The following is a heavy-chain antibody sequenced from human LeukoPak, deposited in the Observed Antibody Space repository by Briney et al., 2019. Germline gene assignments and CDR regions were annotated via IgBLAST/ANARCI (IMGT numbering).Heavy chain of an antibody. CDR3: AREFTSGSYYDY. D-gene: IGHD1-26*01. CDR1: GLTFSSYS. J-gene: IGHJ4*02. Sequence: GGSLRLSCAASGLTFSSYSMNWVRQAPGKGLEWVSSISSSSSYMYYADSVKGRFTISRDNAKNSLYLQMNSLRAEDTAVYYCAREFTSGSYYDYWGQGTLVTVSS. CDR2: ISSSSSYM. V-gene: IGHV3-21*01.